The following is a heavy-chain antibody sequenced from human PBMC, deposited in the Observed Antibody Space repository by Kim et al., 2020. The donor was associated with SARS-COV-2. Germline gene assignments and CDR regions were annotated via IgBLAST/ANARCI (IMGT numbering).Heavy chain of an antibody. CDR1: GFTFSSYA. D-gene: IGHD3-10*01. CDR2: ISGSGGST. V-gene: IGHV3-23*01. J-gene: IGHJ5*02. Sequence: GGSLRLSCAASGFTFSSYAMSWVRQAPGKGLEWVSAISGSGGSTYYADSVKGRFTISRDNSKNTLYLQMNSLRAEDTAVYYCAKDGVLLWFGEFLNWFDPWGQGTLVTVSS. CDR3: AKDGVLLWFGEFLNWFDP.